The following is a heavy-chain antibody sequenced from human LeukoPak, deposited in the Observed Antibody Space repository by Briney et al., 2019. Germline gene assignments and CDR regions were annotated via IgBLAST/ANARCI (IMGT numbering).Heavy chain of an antibody. D-gene: IGHD3-10*01. Sequence: SETLSLTCNVSGDSISTYNWSWIRQPAGKGLEWIGRIHSSGSTNYNSSLKSRVTMSIDTSKNQFSLKLSSVTAADTAVYYCARGSIGAPHHFDYWGQGTLVTVSS. CDR1: GDSISTYN. V-gene: IGHV4-4*07. CDR3: ARGSIGAPHHFDY. CDR2: IHSSGST. J-gene: IGHJ4*02.